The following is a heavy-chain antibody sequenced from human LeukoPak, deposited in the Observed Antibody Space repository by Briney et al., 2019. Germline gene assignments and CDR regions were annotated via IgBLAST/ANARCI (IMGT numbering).Heavy chain of an antibody. V-gene: IGHV3-23*01. CDR3: AREKSSSWPRGAFDI. Sequence: GGSLRLSCATSGFIFSNYAVNWVRQAPGKGLEWVSIISGSGDTTYYADSVKGRFTISRDNAKNSLYLQMNSLRAEDTAVYYCAREKSSSWPRGAFDIWGQGTMVTVSS. D-gene: IGHD6-13*01. J-gene: IGHJ3*02. CDR1: GFIFSNYA. CDR2: ISGSGDTT.